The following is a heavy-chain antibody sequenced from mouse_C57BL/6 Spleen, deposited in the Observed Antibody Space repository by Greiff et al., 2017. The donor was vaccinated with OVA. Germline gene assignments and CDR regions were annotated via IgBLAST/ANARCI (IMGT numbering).Heavy chain of an antibody. CDR1: GYTFTDYN. J-gene: IGHJ2*01. D-gene: IGHD4-1*01. V-gene: IGHV1-18*01. CDR3: ARVNWAFDY. Sequence: EVKLMESGPELVKPGASVKIPCKASGYTFTDYNMDWVKQSHGKSLEWIGDINPNNGGTIYNQKFKGKATLTVDKSSSTAYMELRSLTSEDTAVYYCARVNWAFDYWGQGTTLTVSS. CDR2: INPNNGGT.